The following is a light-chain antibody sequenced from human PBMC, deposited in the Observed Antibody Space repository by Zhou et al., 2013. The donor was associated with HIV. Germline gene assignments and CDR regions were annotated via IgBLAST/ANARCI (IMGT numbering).Light chain of an antibody. Sequence: DIQMTQSPSTLSASVGDRVIITCRASQNVGGYLAWYQQKRGEAPKLLIYKASTLESGVPSRFSGSGSGTEFTLTISSLQPDDFATYYCQQSNSDSWTFGQGTKVEVK. V-gene: IGKV1-5*03. CDR2: KAS. CDR3: QQSNSDSWT. J-gene: IGKJ1*01. CDR1: QNVGGY.